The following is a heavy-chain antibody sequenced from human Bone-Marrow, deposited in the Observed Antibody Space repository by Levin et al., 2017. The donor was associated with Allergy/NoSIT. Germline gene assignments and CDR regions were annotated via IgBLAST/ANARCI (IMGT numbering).Heavy chain of an antibody. J-gene: IGHJ2*01. CDR2: ISSGGSHI. D-gene: IGHD1-1*01. V-gene: IGHV3-21*01. Sequence: PGESLKISCAASAFTFTSYSMNWVRQAPGKGLEWVSSISSGGSHIYYADSVKGRFTISRDNARNSLYLEMHSLRAEDTALFYCARGYPHYNNNWETNWFFDLWGRGTLVTVSS. CDR1: AFTFTSYS. CDR3: ARGYPHYNNNWETNWFFDL.